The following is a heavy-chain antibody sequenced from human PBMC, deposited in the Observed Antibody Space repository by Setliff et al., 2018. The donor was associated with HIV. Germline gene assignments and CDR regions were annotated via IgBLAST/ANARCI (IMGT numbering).Heavy chain of an antibody. D-gene: IGHD3-10*01. V-gene: IGHV4-38-2*01. CDR3: ASTTSGVSGSYPAHAFDI. CDR2: FSPRGRT. J-gene: IGHJ3*02. Sequence: PSETLSLTCVVSGYSISSEYYWGWIRQPPGKGLEWIGSFSPRGRTYQNASLKSRVTIAVDRSKNQFSLKLISVTAADTAIYYCASTTSGVSGSYPAHAFDIWGQGRMVTVS. CDR1: GYSISSEYY.